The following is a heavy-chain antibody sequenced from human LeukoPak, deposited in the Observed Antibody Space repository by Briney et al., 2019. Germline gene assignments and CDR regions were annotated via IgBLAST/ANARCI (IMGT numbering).Heavy chain of an antibody. Sequence: ASVKVSCKASGYTFTGYYMHWVRQAPGQGLEWMGWINPNSGGTNYAQKFQGRVTMTRDTSISTAYMELSRLRSDDTAVYYCARDGEWEEEASSSGPGDYWGQGTLVTVSS. CDR3: ARDGEWEEEASSSGPGDY. J-gene: IGHJ4*02. CDR2: INPNSGGT. V-gene: IGHV1-2*02. D-gene: IGHD6-6*01. CDR1: GYTFTGYY.